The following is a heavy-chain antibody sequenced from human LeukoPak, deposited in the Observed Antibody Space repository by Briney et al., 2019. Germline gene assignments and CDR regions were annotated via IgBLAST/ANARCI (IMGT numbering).Heavy chain of an antibody. D-gene: IGHD3-10*01. CDR3: ARDRVVRGVGDAFDI. CDR1: GFTFSSYW. J-gene: IGHJ3*02. CDR2: IKQDGSEK. V-gene: IGHV3-7*01. Sequence: GGSLRLSCAASGFTFSSYWMGWVRQAPGKGLEWVANIKQDGSEKYYVDSVKGRFTISRDNAKNSLYLQMNSLRAEDTAVYYCARDRVVRGVGDAFDIWGQGTMVTVSS.